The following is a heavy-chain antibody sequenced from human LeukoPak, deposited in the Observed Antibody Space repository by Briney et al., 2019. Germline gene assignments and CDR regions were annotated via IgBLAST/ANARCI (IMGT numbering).Heavy chain of an antibody. CDR1: GGSISSGGYS. V-gene: IGHV4-30-2*01. J-gene: IGHJ3*02. Sequence: SETLSLTCTVSGGSISSGGYSWSWIRQPPGKGLEWIGYIYHSGSTYYNPSLKSRVTISVDRSKNQFSLKLSSVTAADTAVYYCARVLLDYGDYPDAFDIWGQGTMVTVSS. CDR2: IYHSGST. D-gene: IGHD4-17*01. CDR3: ARVLLDYGDYPDAFDI.